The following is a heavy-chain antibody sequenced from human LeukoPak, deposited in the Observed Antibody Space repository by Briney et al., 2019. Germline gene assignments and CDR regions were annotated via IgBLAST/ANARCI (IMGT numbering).Heavy chain of an antibody. CDR1: GFTFSSYA. D-gene: IGHD3-10*01. CDR2: ISYDGSNK. J-gene: IGHJ5*02. V-gene: IGHV3-30*04. Sequence: GGSLRLSCAASGFTFSSYAMHWVRQAPGKGLEWVAVISYDGSNKYYADSVKGRFTISRDNSKNTLYLQMNSLRAEDTAVYYCARATVRGVPWGAWFDPWGQGTLVTVSS. CDR3: ARATVRGVPWGAWFDP.